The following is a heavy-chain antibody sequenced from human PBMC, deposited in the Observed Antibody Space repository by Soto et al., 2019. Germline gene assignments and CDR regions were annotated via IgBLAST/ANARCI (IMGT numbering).Heavy chain of an antibody. CDR1: GYSFAGYW. D-gene: IGHD3-10*01. V-gene: IGHV5-51*01. CDR3: ARLPGVRGVFDGFNV. J-gene: IGHJ3*01. CDR2: IYPGDSDT. Sequence: GESLKISCKGSGYSFAGYWIGWVRRMPGKGLDWMGVIYPGDSDTRYSPSFHGQVTISADKSISTAYLQWSSLKASDTAMYFCARLPGVRGVFDGFNVWGQGTVVTVSS.